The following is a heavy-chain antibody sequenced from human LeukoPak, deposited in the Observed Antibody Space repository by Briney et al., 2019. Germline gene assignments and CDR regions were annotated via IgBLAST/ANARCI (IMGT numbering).Heavy chain of an antibody. D-gene: IGHD5-12*01. CDR2: IYPGDSDT. CDR3: ARGGYSGYDNFDY. Sequence: GESLKISCKGSGYNFSSYWIAWVRQMPGKGLEWMGIIYPGDSDTRYSPSFQGQVTISADKSISTAYLQWSSLKASDTAMYYCARGGYSGYDNFDYWGQGTLVTVSS. CDR1: GYNFSSYW. J-gene: IGHJ4*02. V-gene: IGHV5-51*01.